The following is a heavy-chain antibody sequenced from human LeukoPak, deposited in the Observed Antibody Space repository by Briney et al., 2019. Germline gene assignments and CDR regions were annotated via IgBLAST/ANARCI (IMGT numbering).Heavy chain of an antibody. CDR3: AKEAQGCSITSCYFDS. V-gene: IGHV3-23*01. Sequence: GGSLRLSCAASGFTFKNFAMSWVRQAPGKGLEWVSVISGSGASTYYGDSVKGRFTISRDNSKNTLFLQMNSLRAEDTAVYYCAKEAQGCSITSCYFDSWGQGNLVTVSS. D-gene: IGHD2-2*01. CDR2: ISGSGAST. CDR1: GFTFKNFA. J-gene: IGHJ4*02.